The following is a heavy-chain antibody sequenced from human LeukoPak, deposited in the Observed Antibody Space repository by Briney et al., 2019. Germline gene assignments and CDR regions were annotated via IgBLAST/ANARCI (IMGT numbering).Heavy chain of an antibody. Sequence: GESLKISCKGSGYTFTISWVRQMPGKGLEWMGRIDPSDSYTKYGPSFQGHVTISTDRSITTAYLQWSSLKASDTAMYYCAIYQVGYYSDYWGQGTLVTVSS. D-gene: IGHD1-26*01. CDR1: GYTFT. CDR2: IDPSDSYT. CDR3: AIYQVGYYSDY. V-gene: IGHV5-10-1*01. J-gene: IGHJ4*02.